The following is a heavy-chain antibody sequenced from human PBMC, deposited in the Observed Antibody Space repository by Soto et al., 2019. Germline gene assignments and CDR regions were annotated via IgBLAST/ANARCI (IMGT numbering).Heavy chain of an antibody. Sequence: PGESLKISCKGSGYTFSSYWIAWVRQMPGKGLEWMGIIYPDDSDTRYSPSFEGQVTISADKSINTAYLQWDNLRASDTAIYYCARQGSTGAMYFYGMSVWGQGTTVTVS. CDR2: IYPDDSDT. CDR1: GYTFSSYW. D-gene: IGHD2-2*01. V-gene: IGHV5-51*01. CDR3: ARQGSTGAMYFYGMSV. J-gene: IGHJ6*02.